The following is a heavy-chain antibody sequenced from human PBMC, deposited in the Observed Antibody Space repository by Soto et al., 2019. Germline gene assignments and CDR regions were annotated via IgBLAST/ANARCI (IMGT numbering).Heavy chain of an antibody. CDR3: ARDQGGGPFDY. Sequence: PSETLSLTCTVSGGSISSGGYYWSWIRQHPGKGLEWIGYIYYSGSTYYNPSLKSRVTISVDTSKNQFSLKLSSVTAADTAMYYCARDQGGGPFDYWGQGTLVTVSS. D-gene: IGHD2-15*01. CDR2: IYYSGST. J-gene: IGHJ4*02. CDR1: GGSISSGGYY. V-gene: IGHV4-31*03.